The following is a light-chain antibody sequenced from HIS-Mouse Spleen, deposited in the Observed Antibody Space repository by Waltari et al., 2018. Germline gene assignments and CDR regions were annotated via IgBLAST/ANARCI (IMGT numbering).Light chain of an antibody. CDR3: SSYTSSSTLDVV. V-gene: IGLV2-14*01. CDR1: SSDVGGYNY. CDR2: EVS. Sequence: QSALTQPASVSGSPGQSITISCTGTSSDVGGYNYVSWYQQHPGKAPKLMIYEVSNRPSGASNRFAGPKSGNTASLTISGLQAEDEADYYCSSYTSSSTLDVVFGGGTKLTVL. J-gene: IGLJ2*01.